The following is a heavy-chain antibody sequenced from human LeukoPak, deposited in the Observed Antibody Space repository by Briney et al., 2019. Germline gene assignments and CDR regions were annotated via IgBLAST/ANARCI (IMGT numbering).Heavy chain of an antibody. CDR1: GGTFSSYA. J-gene: IGHJ4*02. CDR2: IIPIFGTA. CDR3: AESSGGEYYFDY. V-gene: IGHV1-69*05. D-gene: IGHD1-14*01. Sequence: SVKVTCKASGGTFSSYAISWVRQAPGQGLEWMGRIIPIFGTANYAQKFQGRVTITTDESTSTAYMELSSLRSEDTAVYYCAESSGGEYYFDYWGQGTLVTVSS.